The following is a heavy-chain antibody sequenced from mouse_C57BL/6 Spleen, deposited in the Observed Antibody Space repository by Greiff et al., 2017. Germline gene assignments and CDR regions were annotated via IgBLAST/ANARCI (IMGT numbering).Heavy chain of an antibody. D-gene: IGHD4-1*01. CDR2: IDPSDSET. CDR3: ARAGTRYFDY. Sequence: QVQLQQPGAELVRPGSSVKLSCTASGYTFTSYWMHWVKQRPIQGLEWIGNIDPSDSETHYNQKFKDKATLTVDKSASTAYMQLSSLTSEDSAVYYCARAGTRYFDYWGQGTTLTVSS. CDR1: GYTFTSYW. J-gene: IGHJ2*01. V-gene: IGHV1-52*01.